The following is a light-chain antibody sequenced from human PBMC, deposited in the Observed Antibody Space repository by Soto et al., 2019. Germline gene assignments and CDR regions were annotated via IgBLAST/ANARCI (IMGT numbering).Light chain of an antibody. Sequence: QSALTQPASVSGSPGQSITISCTGTSSDVGGYNYVSWYQQHPGKAPKLMIYDVSNRPSGVSNRFSVSKSGNTASLTITGLRAEDEADYYCSAYTSSSTYVFGSGTQLTV. CDR2: DVS. CDR3: SAYTSSSTYV. J-gene: IGLJ7*01. V-gene: IGLV2-14*01. CDR1: SSDVGGYNY.